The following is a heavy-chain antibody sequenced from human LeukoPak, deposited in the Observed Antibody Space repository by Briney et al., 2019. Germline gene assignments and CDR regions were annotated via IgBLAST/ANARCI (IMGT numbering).Heavy chain of an antibody. CDR3: ARARYIDYDFWSGYYMKGSTPKENDAFDI. CDR2: INPYSGGT. J-gene: IGHJ3*02. V-gene: IGHV1-2*02. D-gene: IGHD3-3*01. Sequence: ASVKVSCKASGYTFTGYYMHWVRQAPGQGLEWMGWINPYSGGTNYAPKSQGRVTMTRDTSISTAYMELSRLRSDDTAVYYCARARYIDYDFWSGYYMKGSTPKENDAFDIWGQGTMVTVSS. CDR1: GYTFTGYY.